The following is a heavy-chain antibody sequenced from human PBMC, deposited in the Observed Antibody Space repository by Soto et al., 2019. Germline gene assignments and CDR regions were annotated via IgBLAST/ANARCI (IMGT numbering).Heavy chain of an antibody. V-gene: IGHV3-72*01. CDR3: TSAVAATRASGLDV. J-gene: IGHJ6*02. D-gene: IGHD2-15*01. CDR1: GFIFSDHY. CDR2: SRNKANSYTT. Sequence: EVQLVASGGGLVQPGGSLRLSCAASGFIFSDHYMDWVRQAPGKGLEWLGRSRNKANSYTTDYAASVKGRFTVSRDESKNSLYLQMTSLKTEDTAVYYCTSAVAATRASGLDVWGQGTTVTVSS.